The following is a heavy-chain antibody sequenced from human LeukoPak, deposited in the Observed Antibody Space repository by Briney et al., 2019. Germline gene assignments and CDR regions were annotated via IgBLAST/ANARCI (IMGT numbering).Heavy chain of an antibody. CDR2: ISSSGSTI. D-gene: IGHD2-15*01. J-gene: IGHJ4*02. CDR1: GFTFSGYY. V-gene: IGHV3-11*01. Sequence: GGSLRLSCAASGFTFSGYYMSWIRQTPGKGLEWVSYISSSGSTIYYADSVKGRFTISRDNAKNSLYLQMNSLRAEDTAVYYCARAKRVVVAATPSAYFDYWGQGILVTVSS. CDR3: ARAKRVVVAATPSAYFDY.